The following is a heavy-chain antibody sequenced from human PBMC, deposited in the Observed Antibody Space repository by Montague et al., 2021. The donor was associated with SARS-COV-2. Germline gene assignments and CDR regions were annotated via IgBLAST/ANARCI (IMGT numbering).Heavy chain of an antibody. CDR3: ARGNFDWLLLPDGYFDH. V-gene: IGHV3-48*03. Sequence: SLRLSCAASGFTFSSYEMNWVRQAPGKGLEWVSYISSSGSNIHYADSVKGRFSIYRDNAKNSLYLQMNSLRAEDTAVYYCARGNFDWLLLPDGYFDHWGQGTLVTVSS. D-gene: IGHD3-9*01. CDR1: GFTFSSYE. CDR2: ISSSGSNI. J-gene: IGHJ4*02.